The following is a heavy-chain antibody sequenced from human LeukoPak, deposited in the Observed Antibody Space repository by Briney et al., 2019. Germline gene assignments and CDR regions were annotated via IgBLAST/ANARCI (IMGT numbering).Heavy chain of an antibody. J-gene: IGHJ6*03. CDR1: GGTFSSYA. CDR2: IIPIFGTA. V-gene: IGHV1-69*05. Sequence: SVKVSCKASGGTFSSYAISWVRQAPGQELEWMGGIIPIFGTANYAQKFQGRVTITTDESTSTAYMELSSLRSEDTAVYYCARGGGSSPAYYYYYMDVWGKGTTVTVSS. CDR3: ARGGGSSPAYYYYYMDV. D-gene: IGHD6-13*01.